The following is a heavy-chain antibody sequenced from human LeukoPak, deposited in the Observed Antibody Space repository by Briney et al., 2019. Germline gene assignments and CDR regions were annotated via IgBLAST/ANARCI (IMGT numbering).Heavy chain of an antibody. CDR1: GYSISSGYY. J-gene: IGHJ4*02. D-gene: IGHD1-1*01. Sequence: SETLSLTCAVSGYSISSGYYWGWVRQHPGKGLEWIGSIYHSGSTYYNPSLKSRVTISVDTSKNQFSLKLSSVTAADTAVYYCAREAGTTVQLERVDYWGQGTLVTVSS. CDR3: AREAGTTVQLERVDY. CDR2: IYHSGST. V-gene: IGHV4-38-2*02.